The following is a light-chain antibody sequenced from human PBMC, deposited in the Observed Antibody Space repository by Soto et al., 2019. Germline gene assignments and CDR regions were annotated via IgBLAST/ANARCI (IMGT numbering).Light chain of an antibody. CDR3: HQYNIWPPLI. J-gene: IGKJ4*01. V-gene: IGKV3-11*01. CDR2: DAS. CDR1: QSVGSY. Sequence: EVVLTQSPATLSLSPGERATLSCRASQSVGSYLAWYQQKPGQAPRLLIYDASNRATGIPARFSGSGSGTDFTLTISSLQSEDFADYYCHQYNIWPPLIFGGGTKVEIK.